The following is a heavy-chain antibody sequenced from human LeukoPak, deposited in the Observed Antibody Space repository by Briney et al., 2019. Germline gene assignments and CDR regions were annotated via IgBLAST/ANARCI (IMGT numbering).Heavy chain of an antibody. V-gene: IGHV1-69-2*01. CDR1: GYPFTDYY. CDR3: AAGYCTSTTCYLAY. D-gene: IGHD2-2*01. Sequence: ASVKISCKASGYPFTDYYMHWVQQAPGKGLEWMGRIDPEDGETIYAEKFQGRVTITPDTSTDTAYMELTSLRSEDTAVYYCAAGYCTSTTCYLAYWGQGTLITVSS. J-gene: IGHJ4*02. CDR2: IDPEDGET.